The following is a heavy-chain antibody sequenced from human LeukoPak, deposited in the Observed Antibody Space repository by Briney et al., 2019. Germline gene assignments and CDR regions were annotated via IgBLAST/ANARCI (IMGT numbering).Heavy chain of an antibody. J-gene: IGHJ4*02. V-gene: IGHV4-34*01. CDR1: GGSFSGYY. D-gene: IGHD3-10*01. Sequence: SETLSLTCAVYGGSFSGYYWSWIRQPPGKGLEWIGEINHSGSTNYNPSLKSRVTISVDTSKNQFSLKLSSVTAADTAVYYCARQPMGPRDYWGQGTQVTVSS. CDR3: ARQPMGPRDY. CDR2: INHSGST.